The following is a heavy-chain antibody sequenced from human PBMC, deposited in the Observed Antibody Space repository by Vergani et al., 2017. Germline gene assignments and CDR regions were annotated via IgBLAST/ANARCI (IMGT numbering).Heavy chain of an antibody. V-gene: IGHV3-30*02. CDR1: GFTFSSYG. CDR3: AKEMFPYCSSTSCYLFDY. Sequence: LQLVESGGGLVQPGGSLRLSCAASGFTFSSYGMHWVRQAPGKGLEWVAFIRYDGSNKYYADSVKGRFTISRDNSKNTLYLQMNSLRAEDTAVYYCAKEMFPYCSSTSCYLFDYWGQGTLVTVSS. CDR2: IRYDGSNK. J-gene: IGHJ4*02. D-gene: IGHD2-2*01.